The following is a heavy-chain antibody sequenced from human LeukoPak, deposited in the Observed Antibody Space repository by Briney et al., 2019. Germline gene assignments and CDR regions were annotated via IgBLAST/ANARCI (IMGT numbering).Heavy chain of an antibody. D-gene: IGHD2-8*02. CDR2: ISSSSSYI. V-gene: IGHV3-21*01. J-gene: IGHJ4*02. Sequence: GGSLRLSCAASGFTFSSYGRNWFRQGPGKGLGWVSSISSSSSYIYYADSVKGRFTISRDNAKNSLYLQMNSLRAEDTAVYYCARGLSTDEFDYWGQGTLVTVSS. CDR1: GFTFSSYG. CDR3: ARGLSTDEFDY.